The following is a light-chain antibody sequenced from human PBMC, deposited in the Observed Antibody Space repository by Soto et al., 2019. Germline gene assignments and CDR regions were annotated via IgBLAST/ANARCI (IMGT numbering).Light chain of an antibody. Sequence: QSVLTQPASLSGSPGQSITISCTGTSSDIGAYDYVSWYQYHPGKAPKLMIYDVSNRPSGISNRFSGSKSGNTASLTISGLQAEDEADYYCSSFTISRNTVIFGGGTQLTVL. V-gene: IGLV2-14*01. CDR2: DVS. J-gene: IGLJ2*01. CDR3: SSFTISRNTVI. CDR1: SSDIGAYDY.